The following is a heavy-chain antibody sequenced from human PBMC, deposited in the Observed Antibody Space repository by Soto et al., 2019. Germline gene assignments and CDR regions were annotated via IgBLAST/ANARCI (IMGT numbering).Heavy chain of an antibody. J-gene: IGHJ4*02. CDR3: ARDLSSGYDSYYFDY. D-gene: IGHD3-22*01. CDR1: GASISGFY. V-gene: IGHV4-4*07. Sequence: SETLSLTCTVSGASISGFYWSWIRKSAGKGLEWIGRIYATGTTDYNPSLKSRVMMSVDTSKNQFSLNLRSVTAADTAVYFCARDLSSGYDSYYFDYWGQGTLVTVSS. CDR2: IYATGTT.